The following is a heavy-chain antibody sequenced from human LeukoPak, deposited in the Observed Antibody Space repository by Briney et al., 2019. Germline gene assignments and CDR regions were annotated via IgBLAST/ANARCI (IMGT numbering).Heavy chain of an antibody. D-gene: IGHD6-19*01. CDR1: GFALRSYS. V-gene: IGHV3-21*04. CDR3: ARVAVAGPTGWFDS. Sequence: GGSLRLSCAASGFALRSYSVTWVRQAPGKGLEWVSSISSTSAYIYYAESVKGRFSISRDNVDNVVHLQMSSLRNEDTAFYYCARVAVAGPTGWFDSWGQGTLVTVSS. CDR2: ISSTSAYI. J-gene: IGHJ5*01.